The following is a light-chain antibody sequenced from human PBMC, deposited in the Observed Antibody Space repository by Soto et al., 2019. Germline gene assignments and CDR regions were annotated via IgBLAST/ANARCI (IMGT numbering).Light chain of an antibody. J-gene: IGKJ5*01. CDR1: QSVDSNY. CDR3: QQRRSWQVT. Sequence: EIVLTQSPVTLSLSPGEEATLSCRASQSVDSNYLAWYQQKPGQAPRLLIYDASNRATGIPARFSGSGSGTNFTLTISSLEPEDFAVYYCQQRRSWQVTFGQGTRLEIK. CDR2: DAS. V-gene: IGKV3D-20*02.